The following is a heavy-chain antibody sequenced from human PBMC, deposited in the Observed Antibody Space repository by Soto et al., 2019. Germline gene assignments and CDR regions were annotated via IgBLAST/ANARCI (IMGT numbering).Heavy chain of an antibody. D-gene: IGHD3-10*01. V-gene: IGHV4-39*01. CDR2: IYYSGST. Sequence: PSETLSLTCTVSGGSISSSSYYWGWIRQPPGKGLEWIGSIYYSGSTYYNPSLKSRVTISVDTSKNQFSLKLSSVTAADTAVYYCATLGGYSGYWGQGTLVTVS. CDR3: ATLGGYSGY. J-gene: IGHJ4*02. CDR1: GGSISSSSYY.